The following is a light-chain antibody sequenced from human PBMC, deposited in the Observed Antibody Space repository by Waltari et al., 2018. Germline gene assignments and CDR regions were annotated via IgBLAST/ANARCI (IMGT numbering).Light chain of an antibody. CDR2: GAS. CDR3: QQYDNYPIT. CDR1: QGISNW. V-gene: IGKV1D-16*02. Sequence: DIQMTQSPSSLSASVGDRVTITCRARQGISNWLAWYQQKPRKAPKSLLYGASNLQSGAPSRFSGSGSGTDFTLTITNVQPEDFATYYCQQYDNYPITFGQGTRLEIK. J-gene: IGKJ5*01.